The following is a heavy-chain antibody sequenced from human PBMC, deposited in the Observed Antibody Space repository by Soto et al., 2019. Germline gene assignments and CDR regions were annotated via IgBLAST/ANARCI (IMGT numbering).Heavy chain of an antibody. Sequence: GESLKISCKGSGYSFTSYWISWVRQMPGKGLEWMGRIDPSDSYTNYSPSFQGHVTISADKSISTAYLQWSSLKASDTAMYCCARLEFVSSSWWNGMDVWRQGTPVTVSS. CDR3: ARLEFVSSSWWNGMDV. J-gene: IGHJ6*02. D-gene: IGHD6-13*01. CDR2: IDPSDSYT. CDR1: GYSFTSYW. V-gene: IGHV5-10-1*01.